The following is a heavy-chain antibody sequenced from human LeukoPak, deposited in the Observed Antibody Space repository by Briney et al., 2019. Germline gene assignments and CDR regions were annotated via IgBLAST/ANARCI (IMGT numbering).Heavy chain of an antibody. J-gene: IGHJ4*02. CDR2: IYYSGST. V-gene: IGHV4-39*07. CDR1: GGSISSSSYY. CDR3: AIAGYSYAFDY. D-gene: IGHD5-18*01. Sequence: PSETLSLTCTVSGGSISSSSYYWGWIRQPPGKGLEWIGSIYYSGSTYYNPSLKSRVTISVDTSKNQFSLKLSSVTAADTAVYYCAIAGYSYAFDYWGQGTLVTVSP.